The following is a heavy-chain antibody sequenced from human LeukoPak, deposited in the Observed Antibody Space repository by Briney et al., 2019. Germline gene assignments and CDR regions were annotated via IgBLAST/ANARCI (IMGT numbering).Heavy chain of an antibody. V-gene: IGHV1-18*01. CDR3: ARADIIVVAGATPVGSPFEC. Sequence: GASVKVSCKTCGYTFISYGIRWLRQAPGQGIEWMGWISANKGDTEYAQKFQGRLTVTRDTSTSTAYMELKRLKSDDTAVYYCARADIIVVAGATPVGSPFECWGQGTLITVS. CDR2: ISANKGDT. CDR1: GYTFISYG. D-gene: IGHD2-15*01. J-gene: IGHJ4*02.